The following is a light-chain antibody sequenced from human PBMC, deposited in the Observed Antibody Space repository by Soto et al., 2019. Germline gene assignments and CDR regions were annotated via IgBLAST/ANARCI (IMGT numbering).Light chain of an antibody. CDR3: SSYTSSNTYV. J-gene: IGLJ1*01. Sequence: QSALTQPASVSGSPGQWITISCTGTSSDVGGYNYVSWYQQNPGKAPKLMIYEVSNRPSGVSNRFSGSKSGNTASLTISGLQAEDEADYYCSSYTSSNTYVFGTGTKLTVL. V-gene: IGLV2-14*01. CDR2: EVS. CDR1: SSDVGGYNY.